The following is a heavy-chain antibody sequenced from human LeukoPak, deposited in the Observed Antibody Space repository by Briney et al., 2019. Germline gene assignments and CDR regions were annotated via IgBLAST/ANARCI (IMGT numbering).Heavy chain of an antibody. CDR3: AKQRMTVAAAIDY. J-gene: IGHJ4*02. V-gene: IGHV3-74*01. CDR1: GFTFRSYW. Sequence: GGSLRLSCAASGFTFRSYWMHWVRQAPGKGLEWVSRVIRDGSFTNYADSVKGRFTISRDNSKNTLYLQMNSLRAEDTAVYYCAKQRMTVAAAIDYWGQGTLVTVSS. D-gene: IGHD6-13*01. CDR2: VIRDGSFT.